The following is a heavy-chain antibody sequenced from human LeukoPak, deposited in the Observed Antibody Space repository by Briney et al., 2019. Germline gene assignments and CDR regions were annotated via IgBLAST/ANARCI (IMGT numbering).Heavy chain of an antibody. Sequence: GASVKVSCKASGYTFTSYYMHWVRQAPGQGLEWMGIINPSGGRTSYAQKFQGRVTMTRDTSTSTVYMELSSLRSEDTAVYYCARRTIFGVVIPSYGMDVWGQGTTVTVSS. J-gene: IGHJ6*02. CDR2: INPSGGRT. V-gene: IGHV1-46*01. CDR1: GYTFTSYY. CDR3: ARRTIFGVVIPSYGMDV. D-gene: IGHD3-3*01.